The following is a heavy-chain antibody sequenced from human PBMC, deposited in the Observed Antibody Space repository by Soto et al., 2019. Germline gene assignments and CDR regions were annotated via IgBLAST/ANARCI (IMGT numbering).Heavy chain of an antibody. CDR3: ARQRITMVRGVIIGTTYPTTGEMDV. CDR1: GYSFTSYW. Sequence: GESLKISCKGSGYSFTSYWIGWVRQMPGKGLEWMGIIYPGDSDTRYSPSFQGQVTISADKSISTAYLQWSSLKASDTAMYYCARQRITMVRGVIIGTTYPTTGEMDVWGKGTTVTVSS. V-gene: IGHV5-51*01. CDR2: IYPGDSDT. D-gene: IGHD3-10*01. J-gene: IGHJ6*04.